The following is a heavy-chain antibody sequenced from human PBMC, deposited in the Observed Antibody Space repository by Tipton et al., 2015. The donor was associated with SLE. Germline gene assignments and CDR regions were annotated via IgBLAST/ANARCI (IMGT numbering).Heavy chain of an antibody. CDR1: GGSIIRSSYY. CDR2: VYTTGRT. D-gene: IGHD2-15*01. CDR3: ARVNWGHCYGGSCYYLDS. V-gene: IGHV4-61*09. Sequence: TLSLTCAVSGGSIIRSSYYWTWIRQPAGTALEWLGHVYTTGRTDYNPSPQSRVTISVDTSKNQLSLKLTSVTAADTAVYYCARVNWGHCYGGSCYYLDSWGQGTLVTVAS. J-gene: IGHJ4*02.